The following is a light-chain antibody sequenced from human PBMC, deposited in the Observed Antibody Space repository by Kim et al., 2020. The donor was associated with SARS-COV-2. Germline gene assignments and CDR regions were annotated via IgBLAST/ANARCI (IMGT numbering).Light chain of an antibody. J-gene: IGLJ3*02. CDR3: QAWDSSTVV. CDR2: RDT. V-gene: IGLV3-1*01. Sequence: SYELTQPPSVSVSPGQTASITCSGDKLGNKYACWYQQKPGQSPVLVIYRDTKRPSRIPERFSGSNSGDTATLTISGAQAMDEADYYFQAWDSSTVVFGGGTQLTVL. CDR1: KLGNKY.